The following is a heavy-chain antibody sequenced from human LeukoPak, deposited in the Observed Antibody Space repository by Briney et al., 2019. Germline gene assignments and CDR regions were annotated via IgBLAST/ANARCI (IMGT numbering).Heavy chain of an antibody. V-gene: IGHV3-23*01. D-gene: IGHD5-18*01. CDR2: IFPSGGEI. Sequence: GGSLRLSCAASGFTFSTFAMIWVRQPPGKWLEWVSSIFPSGGEIHYADSVKGRFTISRDNSKSTLSLQMNSLRAEDTAIYYCATYRQVQVPFECWGQGTLVTVSS. J-gene: IGHJ4*02. CDR3: ATYRQVQVPFEC. CDR1: GFTFSTFA.